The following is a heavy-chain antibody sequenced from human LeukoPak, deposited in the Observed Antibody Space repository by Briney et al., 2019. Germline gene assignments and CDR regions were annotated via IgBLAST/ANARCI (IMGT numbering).Heavy chain of an antibody. D-gene: IGHD6-6*01. J-gene: IGHJ4*02. Sequence: SETLSLTCTVSGGSINSYYWSWIRQPPGKGLEWIGYIYYSGSTNYNPSLKSRVTISVDTSKNQFSLKLSSVTAADTAVYCCARLQYSSSSANFDYWGQGTLVTVSS. CDR1: GGSINSYY. CDR3: ARLQYSSSSANFDY. V-gene: IGHV4-59*01. CDR2: IYYSGST.